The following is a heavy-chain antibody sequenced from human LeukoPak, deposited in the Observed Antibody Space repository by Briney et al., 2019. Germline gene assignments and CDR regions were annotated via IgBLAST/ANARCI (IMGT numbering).Heavy chain of an antibody. CDR1: GFTFSSYG. Sequence: PGRSLRLSCAASGFTFSSYGMHWVRQAPGKGLEWVAVISYDGTKKYYVDSVKGRFTISRDNSKSTLYLQMNSLRAEDSAVYHCASRSSIWSGYQDTLYYFDSWGQGTLVTVSS. D-gene: IGHD3-3*01. CDR2: ISYDGTKK. CDR3: ASRSSIWSGYQDTLYYFDS. V-gene: IGHV3-30*03. J-gene: IGHJ4*02.